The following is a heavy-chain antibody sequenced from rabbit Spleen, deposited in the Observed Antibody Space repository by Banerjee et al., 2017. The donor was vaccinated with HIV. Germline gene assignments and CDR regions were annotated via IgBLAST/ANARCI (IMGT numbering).Heavy chain of an antibody. V-gene: IGHV1S40*01. CDR1: GFSFSNAYD. Sequence: QQLVESGGGLVKPGASLTLTCKAAGFSFSNAYDMCWVRQAPGKGLEWIACINTATGKAVYASWVNGRFTISKTSSTTVTLQMTSLTAADTATYFCARDSGTSFSSYGMDLWGPGTLVTVS. CDR2: INTATGKA. CDR3: ARDSGTSFSSYGMDL. D-gene: IGHD8-1*01. J-gene: IGHJ6*01.